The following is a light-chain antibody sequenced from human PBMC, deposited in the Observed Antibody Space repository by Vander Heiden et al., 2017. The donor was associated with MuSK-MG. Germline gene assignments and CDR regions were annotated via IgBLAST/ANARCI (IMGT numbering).Light chain of an antibody. V-gene: IGLV2-14*03. CDR3: SSYTSSLV. J-gene: IGLJ2*01. Sequence: QSALTQPASVSGSPGQSITISCTGPSSDVGGYNYVSWYQPPPGKAPKLMIYDVRNRPSGVSNRFAGAKSGNTASLTISGLQAEDEADYDGSSYTSSLVFGEGTKLTVL. CDR1: SSDVGGYNY. CDR2: DVR.